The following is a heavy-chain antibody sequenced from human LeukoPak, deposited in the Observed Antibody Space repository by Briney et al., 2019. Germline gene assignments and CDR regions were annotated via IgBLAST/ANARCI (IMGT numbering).Heavy chain of an antibody. CDR1: GYTFTSYD. D-gene: IGHD2-2*01. CDR3: ARQGSVPADAFDI. J-gene: IGHJ3*02. CDR2: INPNSGGT. Sequence: PEASVKVSCKASGYTFTSYDINWVRQATGQGLEWMGWINPNSGGTNYAQKFQGRVTMTRDTSISTAYMELSRLRSDDTAVYYCARQGSVPADAFDIWGQGTMVTVSS. V-gene: IGHV1-2*02.